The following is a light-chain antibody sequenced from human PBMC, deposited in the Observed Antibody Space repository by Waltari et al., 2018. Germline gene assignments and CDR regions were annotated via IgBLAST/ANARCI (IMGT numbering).Light chain of an antibody. CDR3: QQYGSSPWT. CDR2: GAS. Sequence: EIVLTQSPGILSSSPGERATLSCRASQSVSSNYLAWYQQKVGQAPRLLIFGASNRVTGIPDRFSGSESGTDFTLTISRLESEDFTVYYCQQYGSSPWTFGQGTKVEI. CDR1: QSVSSNY. J-gene: IGKJ1*01. V-gene: IGKV3-20*01.